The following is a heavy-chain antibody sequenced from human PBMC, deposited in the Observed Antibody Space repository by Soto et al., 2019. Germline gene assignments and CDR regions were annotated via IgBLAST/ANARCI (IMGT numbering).Heavy chain of an antibody. CDR2: ISGSGGST. Sequence: EVQLLESGRGLVQPGGSLRLSCAASGFTFSSYAMSWVRQAPGKGLEWVSAISGSGGSTYYADSVKGRFTISRDNSKNTLYLQMNSLRAEDTAVYYCAKDRALGIAAAGPFDYWGQGTLVTVSS. CDR3: AKDRALGIAAAGPFDY. J-gene: IGHJ4*02. V-gene: IGHV3-23*01. CDR1: GFTFSSYA. D-gene: IGHD6-13*01.